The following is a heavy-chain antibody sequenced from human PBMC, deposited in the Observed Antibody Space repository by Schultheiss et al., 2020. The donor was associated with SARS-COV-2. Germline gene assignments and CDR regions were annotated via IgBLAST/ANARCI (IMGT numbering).Heavy chain of an antibody. Sequence: GGSLRLSCAASGFTFSSYAMSWVRQAPGKGLEWVSSISSSSSYIYYADSVKGRFTISRDNSKNTLYLQMNSLRADDTAVYYCAKEDCSSTTCPPYWGQGTLVTVSS. D-gene: IGHD2-2*01. CDR3: AKEDCSSTTCPPY. V-gene: IGHV3-21*04. CDR2: ISSSSSYI. J-gene: IGHJ4*02. CDR1: GFTFSSYA.